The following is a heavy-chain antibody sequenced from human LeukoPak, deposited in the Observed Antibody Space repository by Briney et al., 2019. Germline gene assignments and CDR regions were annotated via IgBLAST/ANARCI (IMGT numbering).Heavy chain of an antibody. D-gene: IGHD3-22*01. CDR3: ARDAVNEGSSGYYGRAFDI. CDR2: IYYSGST. Sequence: SQTLSLTCTVSGGSISSGGYYWSWIRQHPGKGLEWIGYIYYSGSTYYNPSLKSRVTISVDTSKNQFSLKLSSVTAADTAVYYCARDAVNEGSSGYYGRAFDIWGQGTMVTVSS. V-gene: IGHV4-31*03. CDR1: GGSISSGGYY. J-gene: IGHJ3*02.